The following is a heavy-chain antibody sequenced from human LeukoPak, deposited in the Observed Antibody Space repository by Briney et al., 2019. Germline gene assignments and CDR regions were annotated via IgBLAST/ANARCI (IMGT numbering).Heavy chain of an antibody. CDR2: IYYSGST. J-gene: IGHJ4*02. V-gene: IGHV4-39*01. CDR1: GGSISSSSYY. D-gene: IGHD2-21*02. Sequence: PSETLSLTCTVSGGSISSSSYYWGWIRQPPGKGLEWIGSIYYSGSTYYNPSLKSRVTISVDTSKNQSSLKLSSVTAADTAVYYCASAAYCGGDCYFFDYWGQGTLVTVSS. CDR3: ASAAYCGGDCYFFDY.